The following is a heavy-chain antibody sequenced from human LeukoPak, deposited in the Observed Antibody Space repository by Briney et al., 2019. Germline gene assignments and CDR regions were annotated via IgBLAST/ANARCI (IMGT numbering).Heavy chain of an antibody. V-gene: IGHV1-18*01. J-gene: IGHJ6*02. CDR3: ARVFYDFWSGYYTGYYYYYGMDV. CDR2: ISAYNGNT. CDR1: GYTFTSYG. Sequence: ASVKVSCKASGYTFTSYGISWVRQAPGQGLEWMGWISAYNGNTNYAQKLQGRVTMTTDTSTSTAYMELRSLRSDDTAVYYCARVFYDFWSGYYTGYYYYYGMDVWGQGTTVTVSS. D-gene: IGHD3-3*01.